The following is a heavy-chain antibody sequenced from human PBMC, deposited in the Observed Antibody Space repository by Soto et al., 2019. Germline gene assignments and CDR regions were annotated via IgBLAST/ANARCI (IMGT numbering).Heavy chain of an antibody. CDR1: GGSFSGYY. J-gene: IGHJ4*02. V-gene: IGHV4-34*01. CDR3: ARDDILTGPIDPAFDY. Sequence: PSETLSLACAVYGGSFSGYYWSWIRQPPGKGLEWIGEINHSGSTNYNPSLKSRVTISVDTSKNQFSLKLSSVTAADTAVYYCARDDILTGPIDPAFDYWGQGTLVTVSS. D-gene: IGHD3-9*01. CDR2: INHSGST.